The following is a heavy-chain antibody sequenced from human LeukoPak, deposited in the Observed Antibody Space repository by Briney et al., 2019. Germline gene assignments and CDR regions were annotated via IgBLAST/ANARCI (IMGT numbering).Heavy chain of an antibody. J-gene: IGHJ4*02. CDR2: ISSSSSYI. CDR1: GFTFSNYS. D-gene: IGHD4-17*01. Sequence: GGSLRLFCAASGFTFSNYSMNWVRQAPGEGLEWVSSISSSSSYIYYADSVKGRFTISRDNAKNSLYLQMNSLRAEDTAVYYCARARAVYYGDYPLESVDYWGQGTLVTVSS. CDR3: ARARAVYYGDYPLESVDY. V-gene: IGHV3-21*01.